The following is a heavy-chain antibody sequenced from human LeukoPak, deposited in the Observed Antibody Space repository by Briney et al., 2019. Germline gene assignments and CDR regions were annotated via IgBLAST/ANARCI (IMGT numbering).Heavy chain of an antibody. CDR3: ARDLKAVSATGD. Sequence: GGSLRLSCAASGFTFSRYGMHWVRQAPGKGLEWVAVISNDGRNKYYADSVKGRFTISRDNSKNTLYLQMNSLRAEDTAVYYCARDLKAVSATGDWGQGTLVTVSS. J-gene: IGHJ4*02. CDR2: ISNDGRNK. V-gene: IGHV3-30*03. CDR1: GFTFSRYG. D-gene: IGHD6-19*01.